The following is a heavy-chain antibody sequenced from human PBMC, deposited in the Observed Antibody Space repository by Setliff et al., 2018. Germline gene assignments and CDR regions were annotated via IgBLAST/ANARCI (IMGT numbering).Heavy chain of an antibody. J-gene: IGHJ4*02. Sequence: GKSLRLSCAASGFTFTNYWINWVRQAPGKGLGWVANIKQDESEKHYVGSVKGRFTISRDNARNSVYLQMNSLRAEDAAVYYCATSDWYAAFDHWGQGTLVTVSS. CDR2: IKQDESEK. D-gene: IGHD6-19*01. V-gene: IGHV3-7*01. CDR3: ATSDWYAAFDH. CDR1: GFTFTNYW.